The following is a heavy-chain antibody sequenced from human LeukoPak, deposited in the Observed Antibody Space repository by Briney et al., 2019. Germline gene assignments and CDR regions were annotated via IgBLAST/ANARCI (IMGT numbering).Heavy chain of an antibody. Sequence: GGSLRLSCAASGFTFSRYAISWVRQAPGKGLEWVSAISGSGGSTYYADSVKGRFTISRDNSKNTLYLQMNSLRAEDTAVYYCAKHLYGYYYYGMDVWVQGGTVTVSS. CDR1: GFTFSRYA. CDR3: AKHLYGYYYYGMDV. CDR2: ISGSGGST. V-gene: IGHV3-23*01. J-gene: IGHJ6*02. D-gene: IGHD4-17*01.